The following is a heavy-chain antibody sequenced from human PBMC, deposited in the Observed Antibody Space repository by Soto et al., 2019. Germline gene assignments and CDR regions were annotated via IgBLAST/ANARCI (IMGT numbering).Heavy chain of an antibody. V-gene: IGHV4-30-4*01. J-gene: IGHJ3*02. CDR1: GDSFSSGDYY. D-gene: IGHD2-21*01. Sequence: QVQLQESGPGLVKPSQTLSLTCTVSGDSFSSGDYYWSWIRQPPGKGLEWIGYIYYSGSTYYNPSLKSRVTISVDTSKNQFSLKLSSVTAADTAVYFCASLPTVDHEAFDIWGQGTMVTVSS. CDR3: ASLPTVDHEAFDI. CDR2: IYYSGST.